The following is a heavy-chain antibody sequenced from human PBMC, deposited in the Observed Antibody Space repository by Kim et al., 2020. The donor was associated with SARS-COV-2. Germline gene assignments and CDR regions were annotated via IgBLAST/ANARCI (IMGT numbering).Heavy chain of an antibody. D-gene: IGHD3-3*01. CDR3: ARERVGDFWSGHFSSLTGFYFDY. CDR1: GFTFSSYW. CDR2: IKQDGSEK. J-gene: IGHJ4*02. V-gene: IGHV3-7*01. Sequence: GGSLRLSCAASGFTFSSYWMSWVRQAPGKGLEWVANIKQDGSEKYYVDSVKGRFTISRDNAKNSLYLQMNSLRAEDTAVYYCARERVGDFWSGHFSSLTGFYFDYWGQGTLVTVSS.